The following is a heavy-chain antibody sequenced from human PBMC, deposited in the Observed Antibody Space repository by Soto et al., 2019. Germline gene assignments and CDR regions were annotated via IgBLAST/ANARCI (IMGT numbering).Heavy chain of an antibody. CDR1: GFTFSNYL. Sequence: EVPLVESGGNLVQPGGSLRLSCAASGFTFSNYLMHWVRQVPGKGLVWVSRIDTDGSTTNYADSVKGRFTISRDNAKNTLYLQMNSLRVEDTAMYYCARYRDGYNFWGQGTMVTVSS. J-gene: IGHJ3*01. V-gene: IGHV3-74*01. CDR3: ARYRDGYNF. D-gene: IGHD5-12*01. CDR2: IDTDGSTT.